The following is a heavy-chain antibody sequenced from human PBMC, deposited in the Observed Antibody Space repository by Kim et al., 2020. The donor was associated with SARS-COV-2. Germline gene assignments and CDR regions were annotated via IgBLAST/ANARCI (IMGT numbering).Heavy chain of an antibody. J-gene: IGHJ5*02. V-gene: IGHV1-69*13. D-gene: IGHD4-17*01. CDR3: ARGVRYQGPFDP. CDR2: IIPIFGTA. CDR1: GGTFSSYA. Sequence: SVKVSCKASGGTFSSYAISWVRQAPGQGLEWMGGIIPIFGTANYAQKFQGRVTITADESTSTAYMELSSLRSEDTAVYYCARGVRYQGPFDPWGQGTLVTVSS.